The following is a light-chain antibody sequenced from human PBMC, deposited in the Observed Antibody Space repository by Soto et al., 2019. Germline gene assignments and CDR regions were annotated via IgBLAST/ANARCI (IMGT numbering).Light chain of an antibody. CDR1: PSVTNY. J-gene: IGKJ2*01. V-gene: IGKV3-20*01. CDR2: GAF. Sequence: EIGVAQSPXPLTLSQGERADLWCRASPSVTNYLAWYQQKPGQPPRLLIYGAFNRATGIPARFSGSGSGTDFTLTISRLEPEDVAVYYCQQYGSSTYTFGQGTQVDI. CDR3: QQYGSSTYT.